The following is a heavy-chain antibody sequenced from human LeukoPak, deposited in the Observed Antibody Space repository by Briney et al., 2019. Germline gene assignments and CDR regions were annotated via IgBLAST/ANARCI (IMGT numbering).Heavy chain of an antibody. D-gene: IGHD2-2*02. CDR1: GFTFSSYS. CDR3: AKVTGGVPAAILYLDY. V-gene: IGHV3-21*01. CDR2: ISSSSSYI. J-gene: IGHJ4*02. Sequence: GGSLRLSCAASGFTFSSYSMNWVRQAPGKGLEWVSSISSSSSYIYYADSVKGRFTISRDNAKNSLYLQMNSLRAEDTAVYYCAKVTGGVPAAILYLDYWGQGTLVTVSS.